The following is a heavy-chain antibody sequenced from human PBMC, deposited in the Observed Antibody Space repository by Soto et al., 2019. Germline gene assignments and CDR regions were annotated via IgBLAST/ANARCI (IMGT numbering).Heavy chain of an antibody. CDR1: GFTFSSYW. CDR2: IKQDGSEK. CDR3: ARDRLLAMLVVANGAFDL. D-gene: IGHD3-22*01. Sequence: GGSLRLSCAASGFTFSSYWMSWVRQAPGKGLEWVANIKQDGSEKYYVDSVKGRFTISRDNAKNSLYLQMNSLRAEDTAVYYCARDRLLAMLVVANGAFDLWGQGTMVTVSS. V-gene: IGHV3-7*03. J-gene: IGHJ3*01.